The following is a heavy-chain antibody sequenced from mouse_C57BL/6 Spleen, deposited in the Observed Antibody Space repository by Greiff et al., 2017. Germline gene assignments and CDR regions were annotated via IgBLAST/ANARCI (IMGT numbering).Heavy chain of an antibody. J-gene: IGHJ2*01. CDR3: ARRGIYGSSFDY. CDR2: INPGSGGT. V-gene: IGHV1-54*01. D-gene: IGHD1-1*01. CDR1: GYAFTNYL. Sequence: QVQLQQSGAELVRPGTSVKVSCKASGYAFTNYLIEWVKQRPGQGLEWIGVINPGSGGTNYNEKFKGKATLTANKSSSTAYMQLSSLTSEDSAVYFCARRGIYGSSFDYWGQGTTLTVSS.